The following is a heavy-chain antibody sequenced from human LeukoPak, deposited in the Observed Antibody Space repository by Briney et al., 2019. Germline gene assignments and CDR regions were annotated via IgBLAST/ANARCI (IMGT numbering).Heavy chain of an antibody. CDR2: INHSGST. J-gene: IGHJ4*02. V-gene: IGHV4-34*01. CDR1: GGSFSGYY. CDR3: ARGRVRVVVTTYFDY. Sequence: SETLSLTCAVYGGSFSGYYWSWIRQPPGKGLEWIGEINHSGSTNYNPSLKSRVTISVDTSKNQFSLKLSSVTAADTAVYYCARGRVRVVVTTYFDYWGQGTLVTVSS. D-gene: IGHD2-21*02.